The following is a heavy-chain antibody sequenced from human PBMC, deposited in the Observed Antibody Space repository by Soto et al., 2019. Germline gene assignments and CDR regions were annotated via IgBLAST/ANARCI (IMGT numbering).Heavy chain of an antibody. J-gene: IGHJ4*02. CDR2: IYYSGST. CDR1: GGSLRHSNYC. V-gene: IGHV4-39*01. Sequence: SEALSLRCTVSGGSLRHSNYCWGWIRQTQGKGLEWIGRIYYSGSTYYNPSLKSRVTISVDTSKNQFSLKLSSVTAADTAVYYCARQETVDYWGQGTLVTVSS. CDR3: ARQETVDY.